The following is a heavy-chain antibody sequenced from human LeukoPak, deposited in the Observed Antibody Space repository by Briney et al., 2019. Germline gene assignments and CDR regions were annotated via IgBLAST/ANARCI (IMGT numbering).Heavy chain of an antibody. CDR2: ISAYNGNT. D-gene: IGHD6-13*01. J-gene: IGHJ3*02. CDR3: ARDLYSSSWYGAFDI. V-gene: IGHV1-18*01. CDR1: GYTFTSNG. Sequence: GASVKVSCKASGYTFTSNGISWVRQAPGQGLEWMGWISAYNGNTNYAQKLQGRVTMTTDTSTSTAYMELRSLRSDDTAVYYCARDLYSSSWYGAFDIWGQGTVVTVSS.